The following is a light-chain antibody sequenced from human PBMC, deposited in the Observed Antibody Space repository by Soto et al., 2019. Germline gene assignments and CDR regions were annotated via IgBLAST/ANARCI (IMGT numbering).Light chain of an antibody. CDR1: SSNIGRTY. CDR3: AAWDDSLSGPV. CDR2: GDN. J-gene: IGLJ2*01. V-gene: IGLV1-47*01. Sequence: QSVLTQPPSASGTPGQRVTISCSGSSSNIGRTYVYWYRQVPGTAPKLLIYGDNQRPSGVPDRFSVSKSGTSGSLAISGLRSEDEADYYCAAWDDSLSGPVFGGGTQLTVL.